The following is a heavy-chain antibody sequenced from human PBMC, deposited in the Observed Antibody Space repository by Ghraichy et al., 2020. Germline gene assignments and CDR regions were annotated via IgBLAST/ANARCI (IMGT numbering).Heavy chain of an antibody. V-gene: IGHV1-18*04. CDR1: GYTFTSYG. J-gene: IGHJ4*02. CDR2: ISAYNGNT. Sequence: ASVKVSCKASGYTFTSYGISWVRQAPGQGLEWMGWISAYNGNTNYAQKLQGRVTMTTDTSTSTAYMELRSLRSDDTAVYYCARPDRPDTAMAPFDYWGQGTLVTVSS. D-gene: IGHD5-18*01. CDR3: ARPDRPDTAMAPFDY.